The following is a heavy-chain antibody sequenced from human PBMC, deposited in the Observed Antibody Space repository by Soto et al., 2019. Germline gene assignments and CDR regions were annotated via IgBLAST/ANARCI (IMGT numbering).Heavy chain of an antibody. D-gene: IGHD6-13*01. J-gene: IGHJ4*02. CDR1: GYTFTGYA. CDR3: ARDLAAGNCDY. CDR2: INAGNGNT. Sequence: ASVKVSCKASGYTFTGYAMHWVRQAPGQRLEWMGWINAGNGNTKYSQKFQGRVTITRDTSASTAYMELSSLRSDDTAVYYCARDLAAGNCDYWGQGTLVTVSS. V-gene: IGHV1-3*01.